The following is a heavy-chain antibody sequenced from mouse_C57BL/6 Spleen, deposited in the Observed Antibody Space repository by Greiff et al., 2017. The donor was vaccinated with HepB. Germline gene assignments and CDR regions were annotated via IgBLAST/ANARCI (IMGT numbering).Heavy chain of an antibody. CDR3: ARDGSSWFDY. CDR1: GFTFSSYG. Sequence: EVHLVESGGDLVKPGGSLKLSCAASGFTFSSYGMSWVRQTPDKRLEWVATISSGGSYTYYPDSVKGRFTISRDNAKNTLYLQMSSLKSEDTAMYYCARDGSSWFDYWGQGTTLTVSS. CDR2: ISSGGSYT. D-gene: IGHD1-1*01. V-gene: IGHV5-6*01. J-gene: IGHJ2*01.